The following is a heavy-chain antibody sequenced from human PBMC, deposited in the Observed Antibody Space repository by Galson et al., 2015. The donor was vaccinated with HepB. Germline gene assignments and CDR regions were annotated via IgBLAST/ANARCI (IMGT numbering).Heavy chain of an antibody. V-gene: IGHV3-7*01. CDR1: GFTFTSYW. J-gene: IGHJ4*02. CDR3: VRADFGVAIPYTTFDF. CDR2: IKYDGSER. D-gene: IGHD3-3*01. Sequence: SLRLSCAGSGFTFTSYWMSWLRQAPGKGPEWVANIKYDGSERYYAASVKGRFTISRDNAKNSLYLEMNSLRAEDTAMYYCVRADFGVAIPYTTFDFWGQGTLVTVSS.